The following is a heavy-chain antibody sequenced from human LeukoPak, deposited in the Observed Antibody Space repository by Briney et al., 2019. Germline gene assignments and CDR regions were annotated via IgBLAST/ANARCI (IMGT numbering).Heavy chain of an antibody. CDR2: IYSGGRT. CDR3: ARDENVSGVES. CDR1: GFTFSNAW. Sequence: PGGSLRLSCATSGFTFSNAWMSWVRQAPGKGLEWVSVIYSGGRTYYADSVKGRFTISRDNSKNTLYLQMSSLRVEDTAVYYCARDENVSGVESWGQGTLVTVSS. V-gene: IGHV3-53*01. D-gene: IGHD3-10*02. J-gene: IGHJ4*02.